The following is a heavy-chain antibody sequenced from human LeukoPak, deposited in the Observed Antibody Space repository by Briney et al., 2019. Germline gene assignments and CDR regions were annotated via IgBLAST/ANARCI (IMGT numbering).Heavy chain of an antibody. D-gene: IGHD6-19*01. CDR1: GFTFSDFW. Sequence: GGSLRLSCAGSGFTFSDFWMTWVRQTPGKGLEWVANIKEDGTEKNLVDSVKGRFTISRDNSKNTLYLQMNSLRAEDTAVYYCARSASVAYSSGWRYFDYWGQGTLVTVSS. CDR2: IKEDGTEK. J-gene: IGHJ4*02. V-gene: IGHV3-7*01. CDR3: ARSASVAYSSGWRYFDY.